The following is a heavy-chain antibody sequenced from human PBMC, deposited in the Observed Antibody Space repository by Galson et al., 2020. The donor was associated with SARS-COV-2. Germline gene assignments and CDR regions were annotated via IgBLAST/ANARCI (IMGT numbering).Heavy chain of an antibody. CDR2: IWYDGSNK. D-gene: IGHD1-26*01. V-gene: IGHV3-33*01. J-gene: IGHJ4*02. CDR1: GFTFSSYG. Sequence: GGSLRLSCAASGFTFSSYGMHWVRQAPGTGLEWVAVIWYDGSNKYYADSVKGRFTISRDNSKNTLYLQMNSLRAEDTAVYYCAREGELDYFDYGGQGTRVTVSS. CDR3: AREGELDYFDY.